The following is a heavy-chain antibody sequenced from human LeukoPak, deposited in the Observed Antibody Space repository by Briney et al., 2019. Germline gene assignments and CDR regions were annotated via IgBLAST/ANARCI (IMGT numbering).Heavy chain of an antibody. J-gene: IGHJ6*03. D-gene: IGHD2-2*01. V-gene: IGHV1-69*13. Sequence: SVKVTCKASGGTFSSYAISWVRQAPGQGLEWMGGIIPIFGTANYAQKFQGRVTITADESTSTAYMELSSLRSEDTAVYYCARGKGIVVVPAATYYMDVWGKGTTVTVSS. CDR2: IIPIFGTA. CDR3: ARGKGIVVVPAATYYMDV. CDR1: GGTFSSYA.